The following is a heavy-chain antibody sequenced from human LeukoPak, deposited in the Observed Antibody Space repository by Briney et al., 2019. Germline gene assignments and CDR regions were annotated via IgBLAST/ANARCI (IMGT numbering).Heavy chain of an antibody. CDR3: AKDTVLLWFGELSGYFDY. CDR2: ISGSGGST. Sequence: PGGSLRLSCAASGFTFSSYGMSWVRQAPGKGLEWVSAISGSGGSTYSADSVKGRFTISRDNSKNTLYLQMNSLRAEDTAVYYCAKDTVLLWFGELSGYFDYWGQGTLVTVSS. J-gene: IGHJ4*02. CDR1: GFTFSSYG. D-gene: IGHD3-10*01. V-gene: IGHV3-23*01.